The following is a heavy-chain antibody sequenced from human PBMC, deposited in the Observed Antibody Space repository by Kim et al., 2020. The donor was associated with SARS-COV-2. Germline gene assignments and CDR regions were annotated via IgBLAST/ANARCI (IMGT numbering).Heavy chain of an antibody. CDR3: AKDRRFLEWLPMGYMDV. CDR2: ISWNSGSI. Sequence: GGSLRLSCAASRFTFGDYAMHWVRQAPEKGLEWVSGISWNSGSIGYADSVKGRFTISRDNAKNSLYLQMNSLRAEDTALYYCAKDRRFLEWLPMGYMDVWGKGTTVTVSS. CDR1: RFTFGDYA. D-gene: IGHD3-3*01. V-gene: IGHV3-9*01. J-gene: IGHJ6*03.